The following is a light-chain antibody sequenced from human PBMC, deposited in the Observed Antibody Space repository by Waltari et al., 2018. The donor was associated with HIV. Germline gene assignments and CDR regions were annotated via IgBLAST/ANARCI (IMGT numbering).Light chain of an antibody. V-gene: IGLV1-40*01. Sequence: QSVLTQPPSVSGAPGQRVTISCTGSSSNIGAGYDVHWYQQLPGTAPKLLIYGNSNRPSGIPERFSGSSSGTTVTLTISGAQVEDEADYFCYSAADKNVLFGGGTKLTVL. CDR2: GNS. CDR3: YSAADKNVL. J-gene: IGLJ2*01. CDR1: SSNIGAGYD.